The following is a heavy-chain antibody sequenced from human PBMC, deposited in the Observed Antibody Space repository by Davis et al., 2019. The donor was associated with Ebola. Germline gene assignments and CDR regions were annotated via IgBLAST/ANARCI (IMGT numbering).Heavy chain of an antibody. CDR2: IIPILGIA. D-gene: IGHD6-6*01. J-gene: IGHJ2*01. CDR1: SYTFTNYA. V-gene: IGHV1-69*10. CDR3: ASGLVRGESYWYFDL. Sequence: SVKVSCKASSYTFTNYAISWVRQAPGQGLEWMGGIIPILGIANYAQKFQGRVTITADESTSTAYMELSSLRSEDTAVYYCASGLVRGESYWYFDLWGRGTLVTVSS.